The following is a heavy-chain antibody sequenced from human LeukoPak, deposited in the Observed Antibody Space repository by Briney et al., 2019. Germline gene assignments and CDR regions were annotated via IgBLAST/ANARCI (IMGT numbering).Heavy chain of an antibody. D-gene: IGHD1-26*01. CDR3: AKSGNMWERRAFEYFQH. CDR2: ISYDGSNK. Sequence: PGGSLRLSCAASGFTFSSYWMHWVRQAPGKGLEWVAVISYDGSNKYYADSVKGRFTISRDNSKNTLYLQMNSLRAEDTAVYYCAKSGNMWERRAFEYFQHWGQGTLVTVSS. CDR1: GFTFSSYW. V-gene: IGHV3-30*18. J-gene: IGHJ1*01.